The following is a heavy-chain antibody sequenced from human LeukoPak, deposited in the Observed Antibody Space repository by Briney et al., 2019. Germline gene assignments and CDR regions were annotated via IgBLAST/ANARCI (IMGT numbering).Heavy chain of an antibody. D-gene: IGHD6-13*01. Sequence: SETLSLTCSVSGGSVSSHYWIWIRQPPGRGLEWIGYIYYSGSTNYNPSLKSRVTISVDTSKNRFSLNLSSVTAADTAVYYCARGRGSSTVGLGWSYWGQGTLVTVSS. CDR2: IYYSGST. J-gene: IGHJ4*02. CDR3: ARGRGSSTVGLGWSY. V-gene: IGHV4-59*02. CDR1: GGSVSSHY.